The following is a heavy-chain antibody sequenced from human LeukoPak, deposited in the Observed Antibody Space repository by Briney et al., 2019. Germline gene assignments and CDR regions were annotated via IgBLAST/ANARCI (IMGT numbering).Heavy chain of an antibody. CDR3: ARSNYDFWSGYRYYYYYYMDV. Sequence: PSETLSLTCTVSGGSISSYYWSWTRQPPGKGLEWIGYIYYSGSTNYNPSLKRRVTISVDTSKNQFSLKLSSVTAADTAVYYCARSNYDFWSGYRYYYYYYMDVWGKGTTVTVSS. D-gene: IGHD3-3*01. J-gene: IGHJ6*03. CDR1: GGSISSYY. CDR2: IYYSGST. V-gene: IGHV4-59*01.